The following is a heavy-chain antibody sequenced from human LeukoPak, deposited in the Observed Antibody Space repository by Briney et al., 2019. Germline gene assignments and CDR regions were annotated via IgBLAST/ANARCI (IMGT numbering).Heavy chain of an antibody. CDR1: GXSISPYY. CDR2: ILYSGTTT. D-gene: IGHD3/OR15-3a*01. CDR3: ARVGDWDDLVY. Sequence: KPSETLSLTCTVSGXSISPYYGSWIRQTPGKGLEWIGYILYSGTTTNYNPSLKSRVTISVDTSKNQFSLKLSSVTAADTAVYYCARVGDWDDLVYWGQGTLVTVSS. V-gene: IGHV4-59*01. J-gene: IGHJ4*02.